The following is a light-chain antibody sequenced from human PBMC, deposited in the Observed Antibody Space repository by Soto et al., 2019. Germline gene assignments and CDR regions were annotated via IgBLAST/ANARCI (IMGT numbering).Light chain of an antibody. Sequence: QSVLTQPPSLSAAPGQKVTVSCSGSRSNIGNNYVSWYQHLPGTAPKLLIYDTDKRPSGIPDRFSASKSGTSATLGITGLQTGDEADYYCEAWDSSLSAGVFGGGTKLTVL. V-gene: IGLV1-51*01. CDR1: RSNIGNNY. J-gene: IGLJ3*02. CDR3: EAWDSSLSAGV. CDR2: DTD.